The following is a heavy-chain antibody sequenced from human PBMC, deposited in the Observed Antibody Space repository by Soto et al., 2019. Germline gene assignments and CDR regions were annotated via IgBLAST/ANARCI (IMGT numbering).Heavy chain of an antibody. Sequence: LSLTCTVSGGSISSDDYYWSWIRQAPGRGLEWMGYIHSSGSIYYDPSLKSRPTMSIDTAGTQFSLKVSPVTVAATAVYYCARDLDGLHDDTSGPFPRPGWGQGTLVTVSS. CDR1: GGSISSDDYY. D-gene: IGHD3-22*01. CDR3: ARDLDGLHDDTSGPFPRPG. CDR2: IHSSGSI. V-gene: IGHV4-30-4*01. J-gene: IGHJ1*01.